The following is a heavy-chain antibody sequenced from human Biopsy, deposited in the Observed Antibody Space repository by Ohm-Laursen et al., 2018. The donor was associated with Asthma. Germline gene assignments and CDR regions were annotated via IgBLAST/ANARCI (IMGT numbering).Heavy chain of an antibody. J-gene: IGHJ5*02. CDR2: IKQDGSEK. Sequence: SLRLFCTASGFTFSSYWMSGVRQAPGKGLEWVANIKQDGSEKYYVDSVKGRFTISRDNAKNSLYLQMNSLRAEDTAVYYCARDTRPNWFDPWGQGTLVTVSS. CDR3: ARDTRPNWFDP. CDR1: GFTFSSYW. V-gene: IGHV3-7*05. D-gene: IGHD3-3*01.